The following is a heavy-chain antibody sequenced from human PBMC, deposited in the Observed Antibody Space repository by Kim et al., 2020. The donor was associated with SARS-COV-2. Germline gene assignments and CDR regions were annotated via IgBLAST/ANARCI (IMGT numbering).Heavy chain of an antibody. V-gene: IGHV3-23*01. Sequence: KGRFTISRDNYKNTLYLQMNSLRAEDTAVYYCAKSGASYDFWSGYSAFDIWGQGTMVTVSS. CDR3: AKSGASYDFWSGYSAFDI. J-gene: IGHJ3*02. D-gene: IGHD3-3*01.